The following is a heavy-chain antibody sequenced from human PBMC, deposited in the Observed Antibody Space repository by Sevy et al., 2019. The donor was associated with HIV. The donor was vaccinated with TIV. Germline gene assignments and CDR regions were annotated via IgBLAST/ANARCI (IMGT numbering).Heavy chain of an antibody. CDR2: ISFDGNNK. Sequence: GGSQRLSCAASGFTFSNYAMHWVRQAPGKGLEWVAVISFDGNNKDYADSVKGRFTISRDNSKNTLYLQMNSLRAEDTAMYYCARKWETRAFDIWGQGTLVTVSS. J-gene: IGHJ3*02. V-gene: IGHV3-30*04. CDR3: ARKWETRAFDI. CDR1: GFTFSNYA. D-gene: IGHD1-26*01.